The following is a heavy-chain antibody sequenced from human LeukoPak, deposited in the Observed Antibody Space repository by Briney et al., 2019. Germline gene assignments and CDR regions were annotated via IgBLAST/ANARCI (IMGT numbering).Heavy chain of an antibody. CDR1: GFTFSDYY. CDR2: ISSSGSTI. J-gene: IGHJ6*02. D-gene: IGHD3-3*01. V-gene: IGHV3-11*01. Sequence: GGSLRLSCAASGFTFSDYYMSWIRQAPGKGLEWVPYISSSGSTIYYADSVKGRFTISRDNAKNSLYLQMNSLRAEDTAVYYCTRVLRFGITIFGVIAAYGMDVWGQGTTVTVSS. CDR3: TRVLRFGITIFGVIAAYGMDV.